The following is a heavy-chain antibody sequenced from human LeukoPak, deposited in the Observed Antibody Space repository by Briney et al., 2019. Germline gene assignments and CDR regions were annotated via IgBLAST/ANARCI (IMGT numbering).Heavy chain of an antibody. V-gene: IGHV1-18*01. CDR3: ARDRLMLPYYYYYGMDV. CDR1: GYTFTSYG. CDR2: ISAYNGNT. J-gene: IGHJ6*02. D-gene: IGHD2-8*01. Sequence: ASVKVSCKASGYTFTSYGISWVRQAPGQGLEWMGWISAYNGNTNYAQKLQGRVTMTTDTSTSTAYMELRSLRSDDTAVYYCARDRLMLPYYYYYGMDVWGQGTTVTVSS.